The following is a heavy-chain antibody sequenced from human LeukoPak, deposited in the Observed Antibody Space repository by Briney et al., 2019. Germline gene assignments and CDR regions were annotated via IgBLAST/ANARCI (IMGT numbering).Heavy chain of an antibody. CDR3: ARDVARYYCGSGTTNWFDP. CDR1: GGSISSYY. Sequence: SETLSLTCTVSGGSISSYYWSWIRQPPGKGLEWIGYIYYSGSTNYNPSLKSRVTISVDTSKNQFSLKLSSVTAADTAVYYCARDVARYYCGSGTTNWFDPWGQGTLVTVSS. CDR2: IYYSGST. D-gene: IGHD3-10*01. J-gene: IGHJ5*02. V-gene: IGHV4-59*01.